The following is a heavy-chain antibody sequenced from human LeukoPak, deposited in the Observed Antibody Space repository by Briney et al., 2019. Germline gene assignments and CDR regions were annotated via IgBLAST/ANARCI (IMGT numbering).Heavy chain of an antibody. V-gene: IGHV3-30*18. J-gene: IGHJ4*02. D-gene: IGHD6-25*01. Sequence: GRSLRLSCAASGFTFSSYGMHWVRQAPSKGLEWVAVISYDGSNKYYADSVKGRFTISRDNSKNTLYLQMNSLRAEDTAVYYCAKEAGYYSDYWGQGTLVTVSS. CDR2: ISYDGSNK. CDR3: AKEAGYYSDY. CDR1: GFTFSSYG.